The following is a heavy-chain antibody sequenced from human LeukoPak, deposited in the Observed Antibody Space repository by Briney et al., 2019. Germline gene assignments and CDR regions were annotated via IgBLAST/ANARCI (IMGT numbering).Heavy chain of an antibody. V-gene: IGHV3-15*04. CDR3: TTAGYSSGYFDY. Sequence: GGSLRLSCAASGFTFSNAWMSWVRQAPGKGLEWVGRIESKTDGGTTDYAAPVKGRFTISRDDSKNTLYLQMNSLKTEDTAVYYCTTAGYSSGYFDYWGQGTLVTVSS. CDR2: IESKTDGGTT. CDR1: GFTFSNAW. D-gene: IGHD6-19*01. J-gene: IGHJ4*02.